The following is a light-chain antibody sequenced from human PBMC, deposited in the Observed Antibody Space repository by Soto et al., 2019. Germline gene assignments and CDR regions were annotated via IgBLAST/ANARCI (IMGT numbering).Light chain of an antibody. V-gene: IGKV3-15*01. J-gene: IGKJ1*01. CDR1: QSVNSN. Sequence: ELAMTQSPATLSVSPGERATLSCRASQSVNSNLAWFQQKPGQAPRLLIYGASTRATGIPARFSGSGSGTEFTLTISSLQSEDFAVYYCQQFNNWPLTWTFGQGTKVEIK. CDR3: QQFNNWPLTWT. CDR2: GAS.